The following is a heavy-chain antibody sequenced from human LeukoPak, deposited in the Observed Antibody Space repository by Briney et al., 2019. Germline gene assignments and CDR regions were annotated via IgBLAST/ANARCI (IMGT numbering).Heavy chain of an antibody. V-gene: IGHV3-11*01. J-gene: IGHJ5*02. CDR2: ISSSGSTI. D-gene: IGHD3-10*01. CDR1: GFTFSDYY. Sequence: GGSLRLSCAASGFTFSDYYMSWIRQAPGRGLEWVSYISSSGSTIYYADSVKGRFTISRDNAKNSLYLQMNSLRAEDTAVYYCARARTTMVRGVIKARGFDPWGQGTLVTVSS. CDR3: ARARTTMVRGVIKARGFDP.